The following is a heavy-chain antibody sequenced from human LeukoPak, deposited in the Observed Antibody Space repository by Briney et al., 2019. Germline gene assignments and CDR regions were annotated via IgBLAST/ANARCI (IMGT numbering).Heavy chain of an antibody. CDR3: ARGGGRSYSDAFDI. Sequence: GGSLRLSCEASGFRFSSYAMHWVRQAPGKGLEWVALIWYDGRNEFYADSVKGRFTVSRDIARKSLYLQMNSLRDEDTAVYYCARGGGRSYSDAFDIWGQGTVVTVSS. D-gene: IGHD1-26*01. CDR1: GFRFSSYA. V-gene: IGHV3-33*01. CDR2: IWYDGRNE. J-gene: IGHJ3*02.